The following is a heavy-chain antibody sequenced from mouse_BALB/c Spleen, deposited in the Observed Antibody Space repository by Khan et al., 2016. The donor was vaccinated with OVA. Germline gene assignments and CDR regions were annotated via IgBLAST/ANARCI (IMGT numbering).Heavy chain of an antibody. CDR3: TRRCDGFAY. J-gene: IGHJ3*01. CDR2: IYPGNSDT. V-gene: IGHV1-5*01. CDR1: GYIFTSYW. Sequence: EVQLQQSGTVLARPGASVGMSCKASGYIFTSYWIHWIKQRPGQGLEWLGAIYPGNSDTNYNQKFKGKAKLTAVTSTSTAYMELSSLTNADSAVYYCTRRCDGFAYWGQGTLVTVSA.